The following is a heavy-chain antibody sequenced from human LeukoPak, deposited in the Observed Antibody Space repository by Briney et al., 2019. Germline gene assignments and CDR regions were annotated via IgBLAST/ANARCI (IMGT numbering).Heavy chain of an antibody. D-gene: IGHD3-22*01. J-gene: IGHJ4*02. CDR3: TRQYPYDSSGYYYPTFDY. Sequence: PGGSLRLSCAASGFTFSGSDMHWVRQASGKGLEWVGRIRSKANSYATAYAASVKGRFTISRDDSKNTAYLQMNSLKTEDTAVYYCTRQYPYDSSGYYYPTFDYWGQGTLVTVSS. V-gene: IGHV3-73*01. CDR1: GFTFSGSD. CDR2: IRSKANSYAT.